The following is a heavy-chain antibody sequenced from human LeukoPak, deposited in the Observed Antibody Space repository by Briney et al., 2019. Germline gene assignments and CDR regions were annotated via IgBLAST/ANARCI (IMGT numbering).Heavy chain of an antibody. CDR3: ARLYYDSSGYSMNFDY. D-gene: IGHD3-22*01. V-gene: IGHV4-4*09. J-gene: IGHJ4*02. CDR1: GVSISSYY. CDR2: IYTSGST. Sequence: SETLSLTCTVSGVSISSYYWSWIRQPPGKGLEWIGYIYTSGSTNYNPSLKSRVTISVDTSKNQFSLKLSSVTAADTAVYYCARLYYDSSGYSMNFDYWGQGTLVTVSS.